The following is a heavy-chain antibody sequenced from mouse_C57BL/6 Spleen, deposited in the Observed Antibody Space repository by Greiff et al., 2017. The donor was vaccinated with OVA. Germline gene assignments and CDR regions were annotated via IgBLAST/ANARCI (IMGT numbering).Heavy chain of an antibody. CDR1: GFTFSSYA. Sequence: EVMLVESGGGLVKPGGSLKLSCAASGFTFSSYAMSWVRQTPEKRLEWVATISDGGSYTYYPDNVKGRFTISRDNAKNNLYLQMSHLKSEDTAMYYCARVYDYDEGGYAMDYWGQGTSVTVSS. J-gene: IGHJ4*01. CDR3: ARVYDYDEGGYAMDY. V-gene: IGHV5-4*03. CDR2: ISDGGSYT. D-gene: IGHD2-4*01.